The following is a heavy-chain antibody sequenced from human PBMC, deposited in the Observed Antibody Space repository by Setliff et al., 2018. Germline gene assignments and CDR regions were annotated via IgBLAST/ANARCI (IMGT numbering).Heavy chain of an antibody. Sequence: GASVKVSCKASGYTFTTYAMGWMRQIPGQGLEWMGWINTNTGNPNYAQCFTGRFVFSLDTSVSTACLQSYSLKAEDTAVYYCARASRFGTAIYKGDYYMDVWGNGTTVTVSS. J-gene: IGHJ6*03. CDR3: ARASRFGTAIYKGDYYMDV. V-gene: IGHV7-4-1*01. CDR2: INTNTGNP. D-gene: IGHD2-8*02. CDR1: GYTFTTYA.